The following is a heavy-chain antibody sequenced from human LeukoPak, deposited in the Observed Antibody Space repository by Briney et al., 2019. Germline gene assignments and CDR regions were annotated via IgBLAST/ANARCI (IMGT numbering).Heavy chain of an antibody. J-gene: IGHJ3*02. CDR1: GGSISSGDYY. Sequence: SQTLSLTCTVSGGSISSGDYYWSWIRQPPGKGLEWIGYIYYSGSTYYNPSLKSRVTISVDTSKNQFSLKLSSVTAADTAVYYCARETKYYDFWSGTRAHAFDIWGQGTIVTVSS. CDR2: IYYSGST. D-gene: IGHD3-3*01. V-gene: IGHV4-30-4*01. CDR3: ARETKYYDFWSGTRAHAFDI.